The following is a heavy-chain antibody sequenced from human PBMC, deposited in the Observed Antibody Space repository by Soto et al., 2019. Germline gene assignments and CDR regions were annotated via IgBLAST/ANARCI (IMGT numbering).Heavy chain of an antibody. J-gene: IGHJ4*02. CDR1: GGSISSGGYS. V-gene: IGHV4-30-2*01. D-gene: IGHD6-19*01. CDR3: ARAGGLGAVAVDY. Sequence: QLQLQESGSGLVKPSQTLSLTCAVSGGSISSGGYSWSWIRQPPGKGLEWIGYIYHSGSTYYNPSLKSRVTIAVDRSKNQFSLKLSSVTAADTAVCYCARAGGLGAVAVDYWGQGTLVTVSS. CDR2: IYHSGST.